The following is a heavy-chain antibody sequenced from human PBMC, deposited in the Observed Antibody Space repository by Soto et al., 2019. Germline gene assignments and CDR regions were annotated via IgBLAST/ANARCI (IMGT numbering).Heavy chain of an antibody. D-gene: IGHD6-13*01. J-gene: IGHJ6*02. Sequence: PGGSLRLSCAASGFTFDDYAMHWVRQAPGKGLEWVSGISWNSGSIGYADSVKGRFTISRDNAKSSLYLQMNSLRAEDTALYYCALERYSTNPLGGYYYYYGMDVWGQGTTVTVSS. CDR2: ISWNSGSI. V-gene: IGHV3-9*01. CDR1: GFTFDDYA. CDR3: ALERYSTNPLGGYYYYYGMDV.